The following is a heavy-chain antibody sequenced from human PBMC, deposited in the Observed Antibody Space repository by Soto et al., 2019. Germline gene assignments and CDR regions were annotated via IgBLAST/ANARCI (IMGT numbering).Heavy chain of an antibody. CDR2: ISGSGGST. CDR1: GFTFSSYA. J-gene: IGHJ4*02. Sequence: EVQLLESGGGLVQPGGSLRLSCAASGFTFSSYAMSWVRQAPGKGLEWVSAISGSGGSTYYADSVKGRFTISRDNSKNTLDLQMNSVRAEDTAVYYCARELRAGIAAAGYFDYWGQGTLVTVSS. D-gene: IGHD6-13*01. CDR3: ARELRAGIAAAGYFDY. V-gene: IGHV3-23*01.